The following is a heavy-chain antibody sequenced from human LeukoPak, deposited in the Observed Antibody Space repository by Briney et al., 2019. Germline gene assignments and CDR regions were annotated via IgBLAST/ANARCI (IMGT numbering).Heavy chain of an antibody. V-gene: IGHV1-2*02. Sequence: GASVKVSCKASGYTFTDYYIHWVRQAPGQGLEWMGWINPNSGGTNYAQKFQGRVTMTRDTSISTAYMELSRLRSDNTAVYYCARDGVVRGVIVYWGQGTLVTVSS. CDR3: ARDGVVRGVIVY. CDR2: INPNSGGT. D-gene: IGHD3-10*01. J-gene: IGHJ4*02. CDR1: GYTFTDYY.